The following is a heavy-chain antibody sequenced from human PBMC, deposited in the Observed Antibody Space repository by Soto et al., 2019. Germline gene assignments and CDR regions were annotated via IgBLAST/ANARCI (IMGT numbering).Heavy chain of an antibody. CDR3: ARVPLVGVVIKYYYMDV. CDR1: SGSISSSNW. V-gene: IGHV4-4*02. D-gene: IGHD3-3*01. J-gene: IGHJ6*03. Sequence: SETLSLTCAVSSGSISSSNWWSWVRQPPGKGLEWIGEIYHSGSTNYNPSLKSRLTISVDKSKNQFSLKLSSVTAADTAVYYCARVPLVGVVIKYYYMDVWGKGTTVTVSS. CDR2: IYHSGST.